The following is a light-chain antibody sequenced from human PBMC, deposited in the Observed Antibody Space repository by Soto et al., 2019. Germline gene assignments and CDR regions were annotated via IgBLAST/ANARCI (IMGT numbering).Light chain of an antibody. J-gene: IGLJ2*01. Sequence: QSVLTQPRSVSGSPGQSVTISCTGTSSDVGGYNYVSWYQQHPGKAPKLMIYDVTQRPSGVPDRFSGSKSDNTASLTISGLRDEDEADYYCCSYAGSHFLFGGGTKLTVL. CDR3: CSYAGSHFL. V-gene: IGLV2-11*01. CDR1: SSDVGGYNY. CDR2: DVT.